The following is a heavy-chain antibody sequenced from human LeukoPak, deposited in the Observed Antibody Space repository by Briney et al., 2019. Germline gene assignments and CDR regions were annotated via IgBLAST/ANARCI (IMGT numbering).Heavy chain of an antibody. V-gene: IGHV1-18*01. CDR1: GYTFTSYG. CDR2: ISAYNGNT. Sequence: ASVKVSCKASGYTFTSYGISWVRQAPGQGLEWMGWISAYNGNTNYAQKLQGRVTMTRNTSISTAYMELSSLRSEDTAVYYCARGRRNGSRWLTVNYYYYMDVWGKGTTVTISS. D-gene: IGHD3-22*01. J-gene: IGHJ6*03. CDR3: ARGRRNGSRWLTVNYYYYMDV.